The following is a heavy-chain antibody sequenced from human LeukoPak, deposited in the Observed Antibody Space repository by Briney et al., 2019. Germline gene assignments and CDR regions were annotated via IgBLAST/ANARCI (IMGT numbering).Heavy chain of an antibody. CDR1: GFTFSNYW. Sequence: GGSLRLSCAASGFTFSNYWMTWVRQTPGMGLEWVANIKEDGSEKYYVDSVKGRFTISRDNARNSLYLQMNSLRVEDTAVYYCAWAMDFWGQGTLVTVSS. V-gene: IGHV3-7*03. J-gene: IGHJ4*02. CDR3: AWAMDF. CDR2: IKEDGSEK.